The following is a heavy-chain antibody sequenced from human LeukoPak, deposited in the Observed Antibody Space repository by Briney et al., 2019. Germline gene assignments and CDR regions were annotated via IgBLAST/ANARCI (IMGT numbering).Heavy chain of an antibody. CDR3: ARSVTYGDYYFDY. J-gene: IGHJ4*02. CDR2: IYSGGST. CDR1: GFTVSSNY. Sequence: GGSLRLSCAASGFTVSSNYMSWVRQAPGKGLEWVSVIYSGGSTYYADSVKGRFTISRDNSKNTLYLQMNSLRAEDTAVYYCARSVTYGDYYFDYWGQGSLVTVSS. V-gene: IGHV3-66*01. D-gene: IGHD4-17*01.